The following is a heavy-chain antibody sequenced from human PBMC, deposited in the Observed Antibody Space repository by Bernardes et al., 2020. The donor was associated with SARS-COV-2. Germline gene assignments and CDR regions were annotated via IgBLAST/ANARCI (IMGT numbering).Heavy chain of an antibody. CDR2: ISTSSSYI. CDR1: GFTFSSYA. V-gene: IGHV3-21*06. J-gene: IGHJ4*02. Sequence: GSLRLSCAASGFTFSSYAMNWVRQAPGKGLEWISSISTSSSYISYSDSVRGRFTISRDNAKNSVSLQMNSLRAEDTAVYYCARVDFSNLYYFDYWGQGTPVTVSS. D-gene: IGHD4-4*01. CDR3: ARVDFSNLYYFDY.